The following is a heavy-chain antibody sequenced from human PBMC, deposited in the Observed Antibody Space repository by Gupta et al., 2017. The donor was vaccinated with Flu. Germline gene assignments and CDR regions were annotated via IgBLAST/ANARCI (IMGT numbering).Heavy chain of an antibody. CDR1: GFTFSNAW. J-gene: IGHJ6*02. Sequence: EVQLVESGGGLVTPGGSLRLSCAASGFTFSNAWMSWVRQAPGKGLEWVGRIKSKTDGGTTDYAAPVKGRFTISRDDSKNTLDLQMNSLKTEDTTVYYCTTDITIFGVVSHYYYYGMDVWGQGTTVTVSS. V-gene: IGHV3-15*01. CDR3: TTDITIFGVVSHYYYYGMDV. CDR2: IKSKTDGGTT. D-gene: IGHD3-3*01.